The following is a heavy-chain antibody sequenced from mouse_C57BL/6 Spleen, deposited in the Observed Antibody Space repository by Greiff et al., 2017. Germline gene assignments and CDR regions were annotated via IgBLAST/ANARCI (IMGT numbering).Heavy chain of an antibody. V-gene: IGHV1-50*01. J-gene: IGHJ2*01. CDR3: ASPLFDY. CDR1: GYTFTSYW. Sequence: VQRVESGPELVKPGASVKISCKASGYTFTSYWMQWVKQRPGQGLEWIGEIDPSDSYTNYNQKFKGKATLTVDTSSSTAYMQLSSLTSEDSAVYYCASPLFDYWGQGTTLTVSS. CDR2: IDPSDSYT.